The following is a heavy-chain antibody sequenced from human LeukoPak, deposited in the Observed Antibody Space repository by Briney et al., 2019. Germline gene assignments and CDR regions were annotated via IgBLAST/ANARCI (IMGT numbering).Heavy chain of an antibody. Sequence: GGSLRLSCAASGFTFSDYYMSWIRQAPGKGLEWVPYISSSGSTIYYADSVKGRFTISRDNAKNSLYLQMNSLRAEDTAVYYCARAPPYYDFWSGYSYGMDVWGQGTTVTVSS. CDR1: GFTFSDYY. D-gene: IGHD3-3*01. J-gene: IGHJ6*02. CDR3: ARAPPYYDFWSGYSYGMDV. CDR2: ISSSGSTI. V-gene: IGHV3-11*01.